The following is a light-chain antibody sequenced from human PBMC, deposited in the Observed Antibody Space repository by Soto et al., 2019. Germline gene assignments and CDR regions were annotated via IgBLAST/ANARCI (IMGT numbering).Light chain of an antibody. V-gene: IGKV3-15*01. J-gene: IGKJ2*01. CDR2: DAS. CDR1: QNIRSS. CDR3: QQYDIWPPYT. Sequence: MTQSPASLSASPGERVTLPCRASQNIRSSLAWYQQRPGQAPRLLIYDASTRATGIPPRFSGGGSGTEFTVTISSLQSEDFAIYYCQQYDIWPPYTFGQGTKVDIK.